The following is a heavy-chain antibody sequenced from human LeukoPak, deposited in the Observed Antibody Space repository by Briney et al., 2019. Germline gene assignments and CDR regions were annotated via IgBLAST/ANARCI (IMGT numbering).Heavy chain of an antibody. D-gene: IGHD3-22*01. V-gene: IGHV4-39*01. CDR1: GVSISSSSYY. CDR2: IYYSGST. Sequence: KPSETLSLTCTVSGVSISSSSYYWGWIRQPPGKGLEWNGTIYYSGSTYYNPSLKSRLTMSVDTSKNQFSLKLSSVTVADTAIYYCARQTYYYDSSGHPYWYFDLWGRGTLVTVSS. J-gene: IGHJ2*01. CDR3: ARQTYYYDSSGHPYWYFDL.